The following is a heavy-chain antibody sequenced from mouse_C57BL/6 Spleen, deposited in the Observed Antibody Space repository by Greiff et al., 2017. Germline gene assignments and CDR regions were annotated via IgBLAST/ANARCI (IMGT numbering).Heavy chain of an antibody. CDR2: INPNNGGT. Sequence: EVQLQQPGPELVKPGASVKMSCKASGYTFTDYYMHWVKQSHGKSLEWIGYINPNNGGTSYNQKFKGKATLTVNKSSSTAYMELRSLTSEDSAVSDYARSYSNDSGFSYWGQGTLVTVSA. CDR1: GYTFTDYY. CDR3: ARSYSNDSGFSY. D-gene: IGHD2-12*01. V-gene: IGHV1-22*01. J-gene: IGHJ3*01.